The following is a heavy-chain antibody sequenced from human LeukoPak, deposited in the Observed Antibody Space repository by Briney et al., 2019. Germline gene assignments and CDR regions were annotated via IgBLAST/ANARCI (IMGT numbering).Heavy chain of an antibody. J-gene: IGHJ5*02. CDR1: GFTFSSYE. V-gene: IGHV3-48*03. D-gene: IGHD3-22*01. Sequence: GGSLRLSCAASGFTFSSYEMNWVRQAPGKGLEWVSYISSSGSTIYYADSVKGRFTISRDNAKNSLYLQMNSLRAEDTAVYYCAREVTMISRGRMYNWFDPWGQGTLVTVSS. CDR2: ISSSGSTI. CDR3: AREVTMISRGRMYNWFDP.